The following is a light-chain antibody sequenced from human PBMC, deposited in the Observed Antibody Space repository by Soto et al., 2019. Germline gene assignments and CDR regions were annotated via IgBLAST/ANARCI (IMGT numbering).Light chain of an antibody. CDR3: QQYGSLPLS. CDR2: GAS. J-gene: IGKJ4*01. CDR1: QSLTSSF. V-gene: IGKV3-20*01. Sequence: EILLTQSPGALYLSPGDRATLSCRASQSLTSSFVAWYQQIPGQIPRLLIYGASIRATDIPDRFSGSGSGADFTLTISRLGPGDFAVYFCQQYGSLPLSFGGGTKVEIK.